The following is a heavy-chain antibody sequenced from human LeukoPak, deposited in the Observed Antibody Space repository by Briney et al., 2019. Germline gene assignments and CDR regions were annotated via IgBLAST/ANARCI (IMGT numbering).Heavy chain of an antibody. Sequence: PGGSLRLSCAASGFTFSTYAISWVRQAPGKGLEWVSGVSPSGNATYYPDSVEGRFAFSRDNARNTVYLQMNSVRADDTAVYYCARESRYRDYFDYWGQGTMVTVSS. D-gene: IGHD1-14*01. CDR2: VSPSGNAT. CDR3: ARESRYRDYFDY. CDR1: GFTFSTYA. J-gene: IGHJ4*02. V-gene: IGHV3-23*01.